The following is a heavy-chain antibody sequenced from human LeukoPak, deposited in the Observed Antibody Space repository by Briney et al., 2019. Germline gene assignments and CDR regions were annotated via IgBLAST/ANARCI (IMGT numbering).Heavy chain of an antibody. D-gene: IGHD3-3*01. V-gene: IGHV4-59*01. CDR3: ARGSGITIFGVPYYYTDV. CDR1: GGSISSYY. J-gene: IGHJ6*03. CDR2: IYYSGST. Sequence: SETLSLTCTVSGGSISSYYWSWIRQPPGKGLEWIGYIYYSGSTNYNPSLKSRVTISVDTSKNQFSLKLSSVTAVDTAVYYCARGSGITIFGVPYYYTDVWGKGTTVTVSS.